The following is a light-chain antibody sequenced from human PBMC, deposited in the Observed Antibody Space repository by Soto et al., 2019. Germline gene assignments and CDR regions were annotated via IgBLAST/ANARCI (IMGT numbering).Light chain of an antibody. CDR3: QQYKDWPFT. CDR1: QSVSSN. CDR2: GAS. V-gene: IGKV3-15*01. J-gene: IGKJ3*01. Sequence: EIVMMQSPATLSVSPGERATLSCWASQSVSSNLAWYQQKPGQSPRLLIYGASTRATDTPPRFSGSGSETEFTLTISSLQSEDFAVYYCQQYKDWPFTFGPGTKVDI.